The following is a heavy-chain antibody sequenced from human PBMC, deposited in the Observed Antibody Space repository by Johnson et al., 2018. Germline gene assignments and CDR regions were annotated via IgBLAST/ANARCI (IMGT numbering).Heavy chain of an antibody. D-gene: IGHD2-15*01. CDR3: AKDKAGDIGYYYDMDV. CDR1: GFTVSSNY. Sequence: QVQLQESGGGLIQPGESLRLACAASGFTVSSNYMSWVRQAPGKGLEWVAVISFDGTFKYYTDSVKGRFTISRDNSKNTLYLQMNSLGAEDTAVNYCAKDKAGDIGYYYDMDVWGKGTTVTVSS. J-gene: IGHJ6*03. CDR2: ISFDGTFK. V-gene: IGHV3-30*18.